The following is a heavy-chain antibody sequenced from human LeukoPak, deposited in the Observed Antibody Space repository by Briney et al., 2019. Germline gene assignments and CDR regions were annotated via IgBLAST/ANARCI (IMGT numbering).Heavy chain of an antibody. J-gene: IGHJ4*02. CDR3: ARDLMIVMVEEEGSADY. D-gene: IGHD3-22*01. CDR1: GFTFSTYE. Sequence: GGSLRLSCAASGFTFSTYEMNWVRQAPGKGLEWVSYISSSGSNRYYADSVKGRFTISRDNAKNSVYLQMNSLRAEDTAVYYCARDLMIVMVEEEGSADYWGQGTLVTVSS. CDR2: ISSSGSNR. V-gene: IGHV3-48*03.